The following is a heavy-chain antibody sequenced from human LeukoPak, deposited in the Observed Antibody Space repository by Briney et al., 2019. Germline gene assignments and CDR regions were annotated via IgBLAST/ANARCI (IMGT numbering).Heavy chain of an antibody. V-gene: IGHV4-39*02. CDR1: GGSISNSIYY. CDR2: VYYGRSP. J-gene: IGHJ4*02. CDR3: ARSSGTGTFSY. Sequence: SETLSLTCTVSGGSISNSIYYWGWIRQPPGKGLEWIGSVYYGRSPYFNPSLESRATISVDTSKNHFSLKMSSVTAADTAVYYCARSSGTGTFSYWGQGTLVTVSS. D-gene: IGHD6-25*01.